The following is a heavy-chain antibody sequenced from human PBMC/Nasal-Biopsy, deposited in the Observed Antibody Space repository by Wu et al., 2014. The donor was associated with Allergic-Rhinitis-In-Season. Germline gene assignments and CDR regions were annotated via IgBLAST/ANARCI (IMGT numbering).Heavy chain of an antibody. J-gene: IGHJ4*02. CDR2: IKLDGSEK. CDR3: ARTGPTSCTNGICYTNPFDY. V-gene: IGHV3-7*01. Sequence: LRLSCAASGFTFSSYWMSWVRQAPGKGLEWVASIKLDGSEKYFVDSVKGRFTISRDNAKNSLYLQMNSLRAEDTAVYYCARTGPTSCTNGICYTNPFDYWGQGTLVTVSS. D-gene: IGHD2-8*01. CDR1: GFTFSSYW.